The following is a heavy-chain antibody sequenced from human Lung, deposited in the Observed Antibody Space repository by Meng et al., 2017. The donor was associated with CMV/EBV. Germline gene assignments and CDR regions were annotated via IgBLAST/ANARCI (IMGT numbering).Heavy chain of an antibody. CDR2: IKQDGSEK. Sequence: GGSXRLXCAASGFTFSSYWMSWVRQAPGKGLEWVANIKQDGSEKYYVDSVKGRFTISRDNAKNSLYLQMNSLRAEDTAVYYCARRQWRYYFDYWGQGTVVTVSS. D-gene: IGHD6-19*01. V-gene: IGHV3-7*01. CDR1: GFTFSSYW. J-gene: IGHJ4*02. CDR3: ARRQWRYYFDY.